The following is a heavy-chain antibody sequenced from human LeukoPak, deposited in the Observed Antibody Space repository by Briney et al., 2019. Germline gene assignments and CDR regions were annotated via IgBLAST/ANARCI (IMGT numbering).Heavy chain of an antibody. V-gene: IGHV4-39*07. CDR2: IYYSGST. J-gene: IGHJ5*02. D-gene: IGHD3-10*01. Sequence: SETLSLTCTVSGGSISSSSYYWGWIRQPPGKGLEWIGSIYYSGSTYYNPSLKSRVTISVDTSKNQFSLKLSSVTAADTAVYYCARTYGSGSSRANWFDPWGQGTLVTVSS. CDR1: GGSISSSSYY. CDR3: ARTYGSGSSRANWFDP.